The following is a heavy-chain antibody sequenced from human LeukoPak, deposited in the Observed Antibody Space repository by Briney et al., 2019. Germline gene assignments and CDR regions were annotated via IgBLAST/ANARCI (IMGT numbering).Heavy chain of an antibody. D-gene: IGHD3-22*01. CDR2: FDPEDGET. J-gene: IGHJ4*02. Sequence: ASVKLSCKVSGYTLTELSMHWGRQAPGKGLEWMGGFDPEDGETIYAQKFQGRVTITEDTSTDTAYMDLSSMRSEDTAVYYCATIGPHYYDSPDYWGQGTLVTVSS. CDR3: ATIGPHYYDSPDY. V-gene: IGHV1-24*01. CDR1: GYTLTELS.